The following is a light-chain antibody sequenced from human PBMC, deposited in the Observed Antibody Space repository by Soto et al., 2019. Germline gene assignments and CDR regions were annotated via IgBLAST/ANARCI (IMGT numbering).Light chain of an antibody. CDR2: DAS. V-gene: IGKV3-11*01. CDR1: QSVSSY. CDR3: QQRSNWRT. Sequence: IVLTQSPATLSLSPGERATLSVRASQSVSSYLAWYQQKPGQAPRLLIYDASNRATGIPARFSGSGSGTDFTLTISSLEPEDFAVYYCQQRSNWRTFGQGTKVDIK. J-gene: IGKJ1*01.